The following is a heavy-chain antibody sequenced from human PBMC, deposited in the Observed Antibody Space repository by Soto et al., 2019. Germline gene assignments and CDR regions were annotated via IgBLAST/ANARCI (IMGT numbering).Heavy chain of an antibody. CDR3: ARDLLLGGYEGWFDP. D-gene: IGHD5-12*01. V-gene: IGHV4-59*01. CDR2: IYYSGST. J-gene: IGHJ5*02. CDR1: GGSICSYY. Sequence: SETLSLTCTVSGGSICSYYWSWIRQPPGKGLEWIGYIYYSGSTNYNPSLKSRVTISVDTSKNQFSLKLSSVTAADTAVYYCARDLLLGGYEGWFDPWGQGTLVTVSS.